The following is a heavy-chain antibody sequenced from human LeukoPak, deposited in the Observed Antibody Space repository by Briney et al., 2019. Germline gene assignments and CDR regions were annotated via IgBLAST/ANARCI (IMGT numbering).Heavy chain of an antibody. V-gene: IGHV3-48*03. D-gene: IGHD2-15*01. CDR2: ISSSGSTI. CDR3: ATSFPYCSSGTCAL. J-gene: IGHJ4*02. Sequence: GALRLSCAASGFTFSSYEMNWVRQAPGKGLEWVSYISSSGSTIYYADSVKGRFTISRDNAKNSLYLQMNSLRAEDTAVYYCATSFPYCSSGTCALGGQGTLVTVSS. CDR1: GFTFSSYE.